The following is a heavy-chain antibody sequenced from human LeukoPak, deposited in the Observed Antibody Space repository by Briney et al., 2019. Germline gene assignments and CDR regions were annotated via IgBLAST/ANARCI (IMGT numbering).Heavy chain of an antibody. D-gene: IGHD3-22*01. Sequence: GGSLRLSCAASGFTFSNAWMSWVRQAPGKGLEWVGRIKSKTDGGTTDYAAPVKGRFTISRDDSKNTLYLQMNSLRAEDTAVYYCARGPTTYYPDYWGQGTLVTVSS. V-gene: IGHV3-15*01. CDR3: ARGPTTYYPDY. CDR1: GFTFSNAW. CDR2: IKSKTDGGTT. J-gene: IGHJ4*02.